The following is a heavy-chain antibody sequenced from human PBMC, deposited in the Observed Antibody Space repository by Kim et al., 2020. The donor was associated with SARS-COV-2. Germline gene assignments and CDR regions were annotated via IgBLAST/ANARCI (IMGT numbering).Heavy chain of an antibody. CDR1: GYTFSAYH. D-gene: IGHD2-8*02. CDR3: ARNAYRWYDVGWFDP. CDR2: INPKSGGT. Sequence: ASVKVSCRASGYTFSAYHIHWVRQAPGQGLEWMGWINPKSGGTNYAQKFQGRVTMTSDTSISAAYMELSRLRSDDTAVYYCARNAYRWYDVGWFDPWGQG. V-gene: IGHV1-2*02. J-gene: IGHJ5*02.